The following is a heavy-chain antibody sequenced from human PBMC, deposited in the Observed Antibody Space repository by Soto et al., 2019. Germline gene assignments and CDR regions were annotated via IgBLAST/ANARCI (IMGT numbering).Heavy chain of an antibody. V-gene: IGHV3-21*01. CDR1: GFTFSSYS. Sequence: GGSLRLSCAASGFTFSSYSMNWVRQAPGKGLEWVSSISSSSSYIYYADSVKGRFTISRDNAKNSLYLQMNSLRAEDTAVYYCARGDPQYFIHPSYYYYYGMDVWGQGTTVTVSS. J-gene: IGHJ6*02. D-gene: IGHD3-9*01. CDR2: ISSSSSYI. CDR3: ARGDPQYFIHPSYYYYYGMDV.